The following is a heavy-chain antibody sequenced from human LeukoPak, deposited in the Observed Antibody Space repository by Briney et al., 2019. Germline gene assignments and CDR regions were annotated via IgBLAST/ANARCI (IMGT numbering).Heavy chain of an antibody. D-gene: IGHD3-16*01. CDR3: ARDLSLGAQGGFDY. CDR2: ISSSSNYI. CDR1: GFTFRSYS. Sequence: PGVSLRLSYAPSGFTFRSYSKNWVRQAPGKGLEWVSTISSSSNYIYSADSVKGRFTISRDNAENSVYLQMDSLRGDDTAVYYCARDLSLGAQGGFDYWGQGTLVTVSS. V-gene: IGHV3-21*01. J-gene: IGHJ4*02.